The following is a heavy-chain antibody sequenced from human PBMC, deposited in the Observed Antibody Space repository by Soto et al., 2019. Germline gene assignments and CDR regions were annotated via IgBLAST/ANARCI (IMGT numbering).Heavy chain of an antibody. D-gene: IGHD2-15*01. CDR2: MNPNSGNT. J-gene: IGHJ6*02. Sequence: ASVKVSCKASGYTFTSYDINWVRQATGQGLEWVGWMNPNSGNTGYAQKFQGRVTMTRNTSISTAYMELSSLRSEDTAVYYCARGRICSGGSCYYYYYGMDVWGQGTTVTVSS. CDR3: ARGRICSGGSCYYYYYGMDV. V-gene: IGHV1-8*01. CDR1: GYTFTSYD.